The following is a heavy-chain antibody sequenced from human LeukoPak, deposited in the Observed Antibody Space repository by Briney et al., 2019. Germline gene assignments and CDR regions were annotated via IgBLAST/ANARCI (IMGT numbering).Heavy chain of an antibody. CDR2: IIPNSGTA. Sequence: ASVKVSCKASGGTFSSYAISWVRQAPGQGLEWMGGIIPNSGTANYAQKFQGRVTITTDESTSTAYMELSSLRSEDTAVYYCADSGQYCSGDCYSEYYFDYWGQGTLVTVSS. CDR3: ADSGQYCSGDCYSEYYFDY. D-gene: IGHD2-21*02. J-gene: IGHJ4*02. CDR1: GGTFSSYA. V-gene: IGHV1-69*05.